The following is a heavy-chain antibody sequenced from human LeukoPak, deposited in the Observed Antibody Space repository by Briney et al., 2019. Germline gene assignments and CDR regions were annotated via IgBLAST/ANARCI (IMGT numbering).Heavy chain of an antibody. J-gene: IGHJ4*02. Sequence: SVKVSCKASGYTFTNYYMHWVRQAPGQGLEWMGIINPSDGSTRYAQKFQGRVTMTRDTSTSTVYMEVRSLRSEDTAVYYCARELAGVDYWGQGTLVTVSS. CDR3: ARELAGVDY. D-gene: IGHD6-19*01. CDR1: GYTFTNYY. CDR2: INPSDGST. V-gene: IGHV1-46*01.